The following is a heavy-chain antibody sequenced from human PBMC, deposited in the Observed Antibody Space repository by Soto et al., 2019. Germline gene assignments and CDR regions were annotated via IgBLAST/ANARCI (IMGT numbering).Heavy chain of an antibody. CDR1: GFTFSSYW. D-gene: IGHD6-19*01. CDR2: IKQDGSEK. V-gene: IGHV3-7*01. J-gene: IGHJ1*01. Sequence: GGSLRLSCAASGFTFSSYWMSWVRQAPGKGLEWVANIKQDGSEKYYVDSVKGRFTISRDNAKNSLYLQMNSLRAEDTAVYYCATYRALAVATIEYFQHWGQGTLVTVSS. CDR3: ATYRALAVATIEYFQH.